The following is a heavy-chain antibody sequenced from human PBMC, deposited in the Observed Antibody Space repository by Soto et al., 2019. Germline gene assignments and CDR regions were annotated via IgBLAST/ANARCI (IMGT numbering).Heavy chain of an antibody. Sequence: QITLKESGPTLVKPTQTLTLTRTFSGFSLSTSGVGVGWIRQPPGKALEWLALIYWDDDKRYSPSLKSRLTITTDTSKNQVVLTMTNMDPVDTATYYCAHSLIPNWGSRGAFDYWGQGTLVTVSS. CDR2: IYWDDDK. D-gene: IGHD7-27*01. CDR1: GFSLSTSGVG. J-gene: IGHJ4*02. V-gene: IGHV2-5*02. CDR3: AHSLIPNWGSRGAFDY.